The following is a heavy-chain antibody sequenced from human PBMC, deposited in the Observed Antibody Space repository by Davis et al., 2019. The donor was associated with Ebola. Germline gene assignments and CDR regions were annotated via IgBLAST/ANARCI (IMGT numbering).Heavy chain of an antibody. Sequence: ASVTVSCKASGYTFTGYYMHWVRQAPGQGLEWMGWINPNSGGTNYAQKFQGRVTMTRDTSISTAYMELSRLRSDDTAVYYCARDRDSSSFYYYYGMDVWGQGTTVTVSS. J-gene: IGHJ6*02. CDR1: GYTFTGYY. V-gene: IGHV1-2*02. CDR3: ARDRDSSSFYYYYGMDV. D-gene: IGHD6-6*01. CDR2: INPNSGGT.